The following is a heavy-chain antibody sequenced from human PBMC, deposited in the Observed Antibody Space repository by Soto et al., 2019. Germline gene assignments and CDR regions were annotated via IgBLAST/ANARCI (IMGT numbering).Heavy chain of an antibody. J-gene: IGHJ3*01. V-gene: IGHV1-18*04. CDR3: ASEGILGLFDAYDL. CDR1: GFTSSS. Sequence: QDQLVQSGAEVKKPGASVKVSCKASGFTSSSISWVRQAPGQRLEWKGWVSTHNGNTINAQKSQGRVIVTMDTSTTTVYMELRSLRPDDTAVYLCASEGILGLFDAYDLWGQGTMVTVSS. CDR2: VSTHNGNT. D-gene: IGHD3-3*01.